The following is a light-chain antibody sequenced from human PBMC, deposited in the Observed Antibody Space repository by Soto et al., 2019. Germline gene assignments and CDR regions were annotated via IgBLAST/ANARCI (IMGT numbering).Light chain of an antibody. CDR2: GAS. Sequence: DIQMTQSPSSLSASVGDRVTITCRASQVINNDLAWFQQKPGKAPKSLIYGASSLHSGVPSKFSGSGSGTEFTLTISNLQPEDFATYYCQQYYSYLFTFGGGTKVDIK. V-gene: IGKV1-16*02. CDR3: QQYYSYLFT. J-gene: IGKJ4*01. CDR1: QVINND.